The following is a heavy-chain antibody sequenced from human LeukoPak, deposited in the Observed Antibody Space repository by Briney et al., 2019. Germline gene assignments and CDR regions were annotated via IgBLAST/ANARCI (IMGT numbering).Heavy chain of an antibody. Sequence: PGGSLRLSCAAPGFTFSSYEMNWFRKAPGKGLEWVSYISSSGSTIYYADSVKGRFTISRDNAKNSLYLQMNSLRAEDTAVYYCARDPSGYYYYMDVWGKGTTVTVSS. D-gene: IGHD7-27*01. CDR2: ISSSGSTI. CDR1: GFTFSSYE. V-gene: IGHV3-48*03. CDR3: ARDPSGYYYYMDV. J-gene: IGHJ6*03.